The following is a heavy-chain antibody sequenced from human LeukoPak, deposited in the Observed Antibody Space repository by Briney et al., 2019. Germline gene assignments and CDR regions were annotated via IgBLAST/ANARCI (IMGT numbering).Heavy chain of an antibody. CDR2: IYYSGST. CDR3: ARVRYGDRFDY. D-gene: IGHD4-17*01. CDR1: GGSISSYY. Sequence: SETLSLTCTVSGGSISSYYWSWIRQPPGKGLEWIGYIYYSGSTNYNPSLKSRVTISVDTSKSQFSLKLSSVTAADTAVYYCARVRYGDRFDYWGQGTLVTVSS. J-gene: IGHJ4*02. V-gene: IGHV4-59*01.